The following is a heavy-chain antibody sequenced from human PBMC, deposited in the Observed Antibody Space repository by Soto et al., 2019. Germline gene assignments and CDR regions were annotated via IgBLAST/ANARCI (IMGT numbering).Heavy chain of an antibody. CDR1: GFTFSSSA. V-gene: IGHV3-23*01. J-gene: IGHJ6*02. Sequence: SLRLSCAARGFTFSSSAMSWVCQAQGKGLEWVSAISGSGGSTYYADSVEGRFTISRDNSKNTLYLQMNSLRAEDTAIYYCAKVVRGSGSYFYYYYGMDVWGQGTTVTVSS. D-gene: IGHD3-10*01. CDR3: AKVVRGSGSYFYYYYGMDV. CDR2: ISGSGGST.